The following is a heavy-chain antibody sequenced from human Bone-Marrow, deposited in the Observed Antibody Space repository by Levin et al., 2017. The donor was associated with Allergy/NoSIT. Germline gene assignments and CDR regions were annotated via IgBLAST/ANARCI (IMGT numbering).Heavy chain of an antibody. CDR1: GYSFTSHW. J-gene: IGHJ4*02. V-gene: IGHV5-10-1*01. CDR3: ARRYEYVWGSDRYFDS. D-gene: IGHD3-16*02. CDR2: IDPSDSYT. Sequence: PGESLKISCKGSGYSFTSHWINWVRQMPGKGLEWMGRIDPSDSYTKYSPSFEGHVTISVDKSISTAYLQWSSLKASDTAIYYCARRYEYVWGSDRYFDSWGQGTLVTVSS.